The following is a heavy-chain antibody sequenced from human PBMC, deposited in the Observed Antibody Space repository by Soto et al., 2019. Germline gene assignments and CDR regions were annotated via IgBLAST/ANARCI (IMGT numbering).Heavy chain of an antibody. V-gene: IGHV3-33*05. CDR1: GFTFRSYV. CDR2: TSYDGSNN. J-gene: IGHJ4*02. D-gene: IGHD4-17*01. Sequence: QVQLVESGGGVVQPGTSLRLSCVGSGFTFRSYVIHWVRQAPGKGLEWVALTSYDGSNNFYGDSVKGRFTISRDNSRNTVELQMDSLRLEDTALYYGARWGTTGGFDVWGQGTLVSVSS. CDR3: ARWGTTGGFDV.